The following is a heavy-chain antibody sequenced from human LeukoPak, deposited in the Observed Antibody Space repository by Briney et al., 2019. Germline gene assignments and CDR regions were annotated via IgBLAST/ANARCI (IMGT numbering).Heavy chain of an antibody. CDR1: GGSISSGGYY. CDR3: ARDRYTVVSWYFDL. D-gene: IGHD4-23*01. J-gene: IGHJ2*01. V-gene: IGHV4-31*03. Sequence: PPETLSLTCTVSGGSISSGGYYWSWIRQHPGKGLEWIGYIYYSGSTYYNPSLKSRVTISVDTSKNQFSLKLSSVTAADTAVYYCARDRYTVVSWYFDLWGRGTLVTVSS. CDR2: IYYSGST.